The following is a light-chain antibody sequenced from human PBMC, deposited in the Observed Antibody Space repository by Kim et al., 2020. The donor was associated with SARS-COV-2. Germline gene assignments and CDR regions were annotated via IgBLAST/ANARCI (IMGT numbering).Light chain of an antibody. CDR2: QDS. Sequence: SVSPGQTASLTCSGDKLGDKYACWYQQKPGQSPVLVIYQDSKRPSGIPERVSGSNSGNTATLTISGTQAMDEADYYCQACDSSTVLFGGGTKLTVL. CDR3: QACDSSTVL. J-gene: IGLJ2*01. CDR1: KLGDKY. V-gene: IGLV3-1*01.